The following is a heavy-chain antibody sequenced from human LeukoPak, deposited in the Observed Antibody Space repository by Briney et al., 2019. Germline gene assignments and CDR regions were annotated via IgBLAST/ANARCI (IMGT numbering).Heavy chain of an antibody. CDR2: INPASGNT. D-gene: IGHD6-19*01. CDR3: ARDVSRGWFRFY. CDR1: GYTFTSSD. Sequence: ASVKVSCKASGYTFTSSDINWVRQAPGQGFEWMGWINPASGNTGYAQKFQGRVTLTRNTSITTAYMELTGLDSDDTAVYYCARDVSRGWFRFYWGRGTLVTVSS. J-gene: IGHJ4*02. V-gene: IGHV1-8*02.